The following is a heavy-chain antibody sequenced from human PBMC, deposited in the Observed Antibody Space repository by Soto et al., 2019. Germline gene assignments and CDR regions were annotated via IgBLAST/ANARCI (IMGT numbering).Heavy chain of an antibody. CDR1: GFTFSSYW. J-gene: IGHJ4*02. CDR3: ARDICAPLGGYCH. CDR2: INVDGSST. D-gene: IGHD2-21*01. V-gene: IGHV3-74*01. Sequence: EVQLVESGGGLVQPGGSLRLSCAASGFTFSSYWMHWFRQAPGKGLVWVSRINVDGSSTSYADSVKGRFTISRDNAKNTLYLQVNSLRAEDTAVYYCARDICAPLGGYCHWGQVTLVIVSS.